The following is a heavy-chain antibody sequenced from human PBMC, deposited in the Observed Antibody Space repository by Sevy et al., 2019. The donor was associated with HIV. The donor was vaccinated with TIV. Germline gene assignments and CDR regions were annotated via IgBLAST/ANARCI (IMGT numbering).Heavy chain of an antibody. CDR1: GFTFSSYA. V-gene: IGHV3-30*04. CDR3: ARDVLGYCSSTSCYSSRDFDY. Sequence: GGSLRLSCAASGFTFSSYAMHWVRQAPGKGLEWVAVISYDGRNKYYADSVKGRFTISRDNSKNTLYLQMNSLRAEDTAVYYCARDVLGYCSSTSCYSSRDFDYWGQGTLVTVSS. D-gene: IGHD2-2*02. J-gene: IGHJ4*02. CDR2: ISYDGRNK.